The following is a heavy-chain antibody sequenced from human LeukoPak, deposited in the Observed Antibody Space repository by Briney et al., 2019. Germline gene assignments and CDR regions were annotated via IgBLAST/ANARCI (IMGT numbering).Heavy chain of an antibody. CDR3: ATGDYGAFDF. CDR1: GFTFSSYE. CDR2: ISSSGSTI. Sequence: AGGSLRLSCAASGFTFSSYEMNWVRQAPGKGLEWVSYISSSGSTIYYADSVKGRFTISRDNAKNSLYLQMNSLRAEDTAVYYCATGDYGAFDFWGQGTMVTVSS. D-gene: IGHD4-17*01. V-gene: IGHV3-48*03. J-gene: IGHJ3*01.